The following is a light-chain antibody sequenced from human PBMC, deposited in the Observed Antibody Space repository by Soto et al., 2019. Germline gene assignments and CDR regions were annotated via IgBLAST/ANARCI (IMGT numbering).Light chain of an antibody. J-gene: IGKJ4*01. CDR3: QQADSFPLT. CDR1: QTISTW. V-gene: IGKV1-12*01. Sequence: DIQMTQSPSTLSASVGDRVTITCRASQTISTWLAWYQQKPGKAPELLIYGASTLQSGVPSRFSGSGSGTDFTLTISSLQPEDFATYFCQQADSFPLTFGGGTKVDIK. CDR2: GAS.